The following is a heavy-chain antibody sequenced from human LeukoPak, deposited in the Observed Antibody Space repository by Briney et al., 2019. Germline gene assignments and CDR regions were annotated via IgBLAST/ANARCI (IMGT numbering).Heavy chain of an antibody. CDR3: TRNSGWYGLS. V-gene: IGHV3-23*01. CDR2: IDYDGGRG. J-gene: IGHJ1*01. CDR1: GFTLSSYE. D-gene: IGHD6-19*01. Sequence: GGSLTLSCTVSGFTLSSYELSWIRQAPGKGLEWVSSIDYDGGRGHYADSVKGRFTISRDNSNNTLFLHLNSLRGEDTAVYYCTRNSGWYGLSWGQGTLVTVSS.